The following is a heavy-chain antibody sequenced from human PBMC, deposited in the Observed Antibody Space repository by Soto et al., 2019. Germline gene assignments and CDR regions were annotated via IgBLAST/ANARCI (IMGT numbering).Heavy chain of an antibody. V-gene: IGHV3-30-3*01. CDR1: GFTFSSYA. CDR2: ISYDGSNK. J-gene: IGHJ4*02. Sequence: HPGGSLRLSCAASGFTFSSYAMHWVRQAPGKGLEWVAVISYDGSNKYYADSVKGRFTISRDNSKNTLYLQMNSLRAEDTAVYYCAINKDSSGYYYHWGQGTLVTVSS. D-gene: IGHD3-22*01. CDR3: AINKDSSGYYYH.